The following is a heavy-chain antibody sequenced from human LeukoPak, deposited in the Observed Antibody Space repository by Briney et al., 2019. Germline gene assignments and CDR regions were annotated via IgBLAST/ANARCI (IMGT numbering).Heavy chain of an antibody. CDR3: ARLYCSSTSCFDY. CDR2: IIPIFGIA. J-gene: IGHJ4*03. CDR1: GGTFSSYA. Sequence: SVKVSCKASGGTFSSYAISWVRQAPGQGLEWMGRIIPIFGIANYAQKLQGRVTITADKSTSTAYMELSSLRSEDTAVYYCARLYCSSTSCFDYWGQGTLVTVSS. D-gene: IGHD2-2*01. V-gene: IGHV1-69*04.